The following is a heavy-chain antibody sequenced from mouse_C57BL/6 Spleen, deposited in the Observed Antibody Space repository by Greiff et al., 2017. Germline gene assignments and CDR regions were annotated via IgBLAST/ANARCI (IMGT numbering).Heavy chain of an antibody. V-gene: IGHV1-81*01. J-gene: IGHJ2*01. Sequence: VQLQQSGAELARPGASVKLSCKASGYTFTSYGISWVKQRTGQGLEWIGEIYPRSGNTYYNEKFKGKATLTTDKSSSTAYMELRSLTSTDSAVYDCARSDCSNYYFDYWGQGTTLTVSS. D-gene: IGHD2-5*01. CDR3: ARSDCSNYYFDY. CDR1: GYTFTSYG. CDR2: IYPRSGNT.